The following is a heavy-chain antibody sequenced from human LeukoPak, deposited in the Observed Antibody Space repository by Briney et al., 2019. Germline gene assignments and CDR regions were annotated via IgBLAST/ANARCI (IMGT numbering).Heavy chain of an antibody. CDR2: IYYSGTT. CDR3: ARSPYYYDSSGYYPTTNWFDP. D-gene: IGHD3-22*01. V-gene: IGHV4-39*07. J-gene: IGHJ5*02. CDR1: GGSISSSSYY. Sequence: SEILSLTCTVSGGSISSSSYYWGWIRQPPGKGLEWIGSIYYSGTTYYNPSLKSRVTISAVTSKNQFSLKLSSVTAADTAVYYCARSPYYYDSSGYYPTTNWFDPWGQGTLVTVSS.